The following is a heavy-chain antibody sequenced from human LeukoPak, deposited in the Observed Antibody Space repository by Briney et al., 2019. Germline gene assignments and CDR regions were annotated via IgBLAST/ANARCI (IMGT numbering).Heavy chain of an antibody. CDR1: GFIVSNND. CDR3: ARGRFYDRSPYCPFDY. D-gene: IGHD3-22*01. CDR2: IYSGGRT. Sequence: GGSLRLSCAASGFIVSNNDMSWVRQAPGKGLEWVSLIYSGGRTYYADSVKGRFTISRDNSKNTLYLQMNSLRGEDTAVYYCARGRFYDRSPYCPFDYWGQGTLVTVSS. J-gene: IGHJ4*02. V-gene: IGHV3-53*01.